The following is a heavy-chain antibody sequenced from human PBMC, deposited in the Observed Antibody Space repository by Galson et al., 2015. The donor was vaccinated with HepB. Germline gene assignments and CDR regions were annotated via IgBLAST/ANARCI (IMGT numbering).Heavy chain of an antibody. D-gene: IGHD6-13*01. CDR1: GGGPFRSGDYY. CDR3: ARGGSSSWSYCFEY. Sequence: TLSLTCNVSGGGPFRSGDYYWSWIRQAPGKGLEWIGYVYNTGSTYYSPSLKSRVTMSIDLSKKQFSLKMTSVTAADTAVYYCARGGSSSWSYCFEYWGQGILVTVSS. J-gene: IGHJ4*02. CDR2: VYNTGST. V-gene: IGHV4-30-4*01.